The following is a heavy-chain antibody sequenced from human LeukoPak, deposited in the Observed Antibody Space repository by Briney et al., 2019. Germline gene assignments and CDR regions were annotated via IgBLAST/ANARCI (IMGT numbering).Heavy chain of an antibody. D-gene: IGHD3-3*01. CDR3: ARENYDFWSGSPYYFDY. CDR1: GFTFSSYW. Sequence: GGSLRLSCAASGFTFSSYWMSWVRQAPGKGLEWVANIKQDGSEKYYVDSVKGRFTISRDNAKNSLYLQMNSLRAEDTAVYYCARENYDFWSGSPYYFDYWGQGTLVTVSS. CDR2: IKQDGSEK. J-gene: IGHJ4*02. V-gene: IGHV3-7*01.